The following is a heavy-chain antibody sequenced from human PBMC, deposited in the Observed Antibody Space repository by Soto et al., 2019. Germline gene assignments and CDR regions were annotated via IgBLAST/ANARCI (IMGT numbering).Heavy chain of an antibody. J-gene: IGHJ4*02. D-gene: IGHD3-10*01. V-gene: IGHV3-21*01. CDR2: ISFSGDHI. Sequence: EVQLVESGGGLVKPGESLRLSCAASGFGFGTVSMTWVRQAPGKGLEWVAFISFSGDHIYYADSVKGRFTISRDNAGNSLYLQMNSLRVEDTAVYYCARRRDSTSWFLFDSWGLGTLVTVSS. CDR3: ARRRDSTSWFLFDS. CDR1: GFGFGTVS.